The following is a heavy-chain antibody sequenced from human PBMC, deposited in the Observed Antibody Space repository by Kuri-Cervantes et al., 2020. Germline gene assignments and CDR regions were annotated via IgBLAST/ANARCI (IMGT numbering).Heavy chain of an antibody. Sequence: SVKVSCKASGGTFSSYAISWVRQAPGQGLEWMGGIIPIFGTANYAQKFQGRVTITADESTSTAYMELSSLRSEDTAVYYCAREDGSSSVAFDIWGQGTMVTDSS. CDR2: IIPIFGTA. CDR1: GGTFSSYA. CDR3: AREDGSSSVAFDI. V-gene: IGHV1-69*13. D-gene: IGHD6-6*01. J-gene: IGHJ3*02.